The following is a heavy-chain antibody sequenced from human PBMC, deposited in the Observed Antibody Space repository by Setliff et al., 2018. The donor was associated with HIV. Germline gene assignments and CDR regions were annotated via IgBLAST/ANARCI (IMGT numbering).Heavy chain of an antibody. Sequence: SVKVSCKPSGGTFNNFAISWVRQAPGQGLEWMGGIIPMFGRVNYAQKLQGRVTITADESTNTAYVELSSLRAVDTAVYFCARGVAINYYGSGTYLGHWGQGTLVTVSS. V-gene: IGHV1-69*13. CDR3: ARGVAINYYGSGTYLGH. D-gene: IGHD3-10*01. CDR1: GGTFNNFA. CDR2: IIPMFGRV. J-gene: IGHJ4*02.